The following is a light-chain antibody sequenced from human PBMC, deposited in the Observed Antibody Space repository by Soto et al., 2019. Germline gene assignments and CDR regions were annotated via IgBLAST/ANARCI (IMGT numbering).Light chain of an antibody. CDR3: CSYVGSYSYV. CDR2: DVN. Sequence: QSALTQPRSVSGSPGQSVTISCTGTSSDVGVYSYVSWFQQHPGKAPKLMIYDVNTRPSGVPDRFSGSKSGNTASLTISGLQAEDEGDYYCCSYVGSYSYVFGSGTKLTVL. V-gene: IGLV2-11*01. J-gene: IGLJ1*01. CDR1: SSDVGVYSY.